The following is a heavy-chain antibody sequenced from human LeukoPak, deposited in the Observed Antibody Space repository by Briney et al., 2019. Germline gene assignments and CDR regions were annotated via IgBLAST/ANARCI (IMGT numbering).Heavy chain of an antibody. CDR2: IIPIFGTA. Sequence: ASVKVSCKASGSIFRSYGITWVRQAPGQGLEWMGTIIPIFGTANYAQKFQGRVTITADESTSTAYMELSSLRSEDTAVYYCARDRGWGLYYFDYWGQGTLVTVSS. V-gene: IGHV1-69*13. D-gene: IGHD6-19*01. CDR1: GSIFRSYG. J-gene: IGHJ4*02. CDR3: ARDRGWGLYYFDY.